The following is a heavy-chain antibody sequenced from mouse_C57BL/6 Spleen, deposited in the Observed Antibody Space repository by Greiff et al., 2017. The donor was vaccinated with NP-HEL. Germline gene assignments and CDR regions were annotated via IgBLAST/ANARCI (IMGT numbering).Heavy chain of an antibody. Sequence: QVQLKESGPELVKPGASVKISCKASGYAFSSSWMNWVKQRPGKGLEWIGRIYPGDGDTNYNGKFKGKATLTADKSSSTAYMQLSSLTSEDSAVYFCARSIYDGYSLFAYWGQGTLVTVSA. J-gene: IGHJ3*01. D-gene: IGHD2-3*01. CDR2: IYPGDGDT. CDR1: GYAFSSSW. V-gene: IGHV1-82*01. CDR3: ARSIYDGYSLFAY.